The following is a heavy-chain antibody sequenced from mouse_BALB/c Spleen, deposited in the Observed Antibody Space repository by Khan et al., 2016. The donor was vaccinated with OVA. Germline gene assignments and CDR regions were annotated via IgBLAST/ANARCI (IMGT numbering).Heavy chain of an antibody. V-gene: IGHV1-4*02. CDR3: ARSRGGYYVDY. Sequence: QVQLQQSGAELARPGASVKMSCKASGYTFTSYTMHWVKQRPGQGLEWIGYINPRSGYTDYNQKFKDKTTLTADISSSTAYMQLSSLTSEDSAVYDCARSRGGYYVDYWGQGTTLTVSS. CDR2: INPRSGYT. J-gene: IGHJ2*01. D-gene: IGHD1-1*02. CDR1: GYTFTSYT.